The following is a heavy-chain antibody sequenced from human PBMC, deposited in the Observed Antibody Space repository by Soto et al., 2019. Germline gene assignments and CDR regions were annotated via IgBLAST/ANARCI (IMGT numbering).Heavy chain of an antibody. V-gene: IGHV4-59*01. CDR2: IYNSGST. CDR3: VRDVVDFGDPPERLADYLGMDV. Sequence: QVQLQESGPGLVKPSETLSLTCTVSGDSISRYYWSWIRQPPGKGLEWIGYIYNSGSTNYNPSLKSRVTISEDTSKNQFSLKLRSVTAADTAVYYCVRDVVDFGDPPERLADYLGMDVW. CDR1: GDSISRYY. D-gene: IGHD4-17*01. J-gene: IGHJ6*01.